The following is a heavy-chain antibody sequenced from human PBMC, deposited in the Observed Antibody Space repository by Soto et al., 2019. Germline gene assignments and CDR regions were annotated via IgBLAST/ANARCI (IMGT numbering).Heavy chain of an antibody. CDR1: GYTFTSYA. Sequence: QVQLVQSGAEVKKPGASVKVSCKASGYTFTSYAMHWVRQAPGQRLEWMGWINAGNGNTKYSQKFQGRVTITRDTSASRAYMELSSLRSEDTAVYYCARVPRIAAVYYFDYWGQGTLVTVSS. V-gene: IGHV1-3*01. J-gene: IGHJ4*02. CDR2: INAGNGNT. CDR3: ARVPRIAAVYYFDY. D-gene: IGHD6-13*01.